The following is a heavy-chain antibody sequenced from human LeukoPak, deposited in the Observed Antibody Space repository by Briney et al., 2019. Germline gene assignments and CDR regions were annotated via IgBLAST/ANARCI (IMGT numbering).Heavy chain of an antibody. CDR1: GGSFSGYY. D-gene: IGHD2-15*01. CDR3: AGEICGSCYLDN. J-gene: IGHJ4*02. CDR2: INHSGST. Sequence: SETLSLTCAVYGGSFSGYYWSWIRQPPGKGLEWIGEINHSGSTNYNPSLKSRVTMSVDTSKNQFSLKLSSVTAADTAVYYCAGEICGSCYLDNWGQGTLVTVSS. V-gene: IGHV4-34*01.